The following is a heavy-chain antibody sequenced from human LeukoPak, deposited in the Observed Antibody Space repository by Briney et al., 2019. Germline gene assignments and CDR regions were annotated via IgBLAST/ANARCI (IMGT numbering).Heavy chain of an antibody. CDR3: AKDNYDIWIGYPDY. Sequence: GGPLRLPCAPSGFTFSDYSMLWVRQPPGKGLEWVSLISGDGGITYYADSVKSRFTISRDNSKNTLYLQMNSLRTEDTALYYCAKDNYDIWIGYPDYWGQGTLVTVSS. J-gene: IGHJ4*02. CDR1: GFTFSDYS. D-gene: IGHD3-3*01. CDR2: ISGDGGIT. V-gene: IGHV3-43*02.